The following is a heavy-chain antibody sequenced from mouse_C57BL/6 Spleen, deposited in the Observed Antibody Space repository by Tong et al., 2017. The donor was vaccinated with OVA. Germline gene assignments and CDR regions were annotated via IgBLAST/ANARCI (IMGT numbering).Heavy chain of an antibody. CDR1: GFTFNTYA. V-gene: IGHV10-3*01. CDR2: IRSKSNNYAT. Sequence: EVQLQESGGGLVQPKGSLKLSCAASGFTFNTYAMHWVRQAPGKGLEWVARIRSKSNNYATYYADSVKDRFTISRDDSQSMLYLQMNNLKTEDTAMYYCVRGGGYFDVWGTGTTVTVSS. J-gene: IGHJ1*03. CDR3: VRGGGYFDV.